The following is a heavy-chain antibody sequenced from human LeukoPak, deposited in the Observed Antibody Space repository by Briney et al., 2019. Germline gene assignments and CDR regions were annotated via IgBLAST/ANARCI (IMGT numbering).Heavy chain of an antibody. D-gene: IGHD3-10*01. CDR3: ARLGLQWFGDNWFDP. Sequence: ASVKVSCKASGYTFTSYGISWVRQAPGQGLEWMGWISAYNGNTNYAQKLQGRVTMTTDTSTSTAYMELRSLRSDDTAVYYCARLGLQWFGDNWFDPWGQGTLVTVSS. CDR2: ISAYNGNT. CDR1: GYTFTSYG. V-gene: IGHV1-18*04. J-gene: IGHJ5*02.